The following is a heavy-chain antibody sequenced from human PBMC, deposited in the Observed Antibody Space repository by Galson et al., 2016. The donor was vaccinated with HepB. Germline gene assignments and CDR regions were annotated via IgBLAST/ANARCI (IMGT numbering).Heavy chain of an antibody. CDR1: GFTFSSYA. J-gene: IGHJ4*02. CDR3: ATNRWFGGLSQVDN. CDR2: ITGTGGST. D-gene: IGHD3-10*01. Sequence: SLRLSCAASGFTFSSYAMSWVRQAPGEGLEWVSAITGTGGSTYYADSVKGRFTISRDDSTNTVYLQMNSLRGEDTAVYFCATNRWFGGLSQVDNWGQGTLVTVSS. V-gene: IGHV3-23*01.